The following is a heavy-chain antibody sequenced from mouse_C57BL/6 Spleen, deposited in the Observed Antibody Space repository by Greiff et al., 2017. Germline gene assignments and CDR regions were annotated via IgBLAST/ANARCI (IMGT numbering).Heavy chain of an antibody. V-gene: IGHV1-52*01. CDR2: IDPSNSDT. CDR1: GYTFTSYW. CDR3: ARQVGTGSNFAY. J-gene: IGHJ3*01. D-gene: IGHD1-1*01. Sequence: QVQLQQPGAELVRPGSSVKLSCKASGYTFTSYWMHWVKQRPIQGLEWIGNIDPSNSDTHYNQKFKDKATMTVDKSSSTANMQLSRLASEDSAVFYCARQVGTGSNFAYWGQGTLVTVSA.